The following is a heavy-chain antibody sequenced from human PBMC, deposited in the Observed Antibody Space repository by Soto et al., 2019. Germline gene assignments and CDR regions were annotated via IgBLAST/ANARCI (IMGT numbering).Heavy chain of an antibody. D-gene: IGHD3-16*01. CDR3: ASEGVRGMDV. J-gene: IGHJ6*02. Sequence: QVQLVQSGAEVKKPGASVKVSCKASGYTFTSYDINWVRQATGQGLEWMGWMNPNSANTGYAQKCQDRVTMTRNTSIGTAYRELSSLSSEDTAVYYCASEGVRGMDVWGQGTTVTVSS. V-gene: IGHV1-8*01. CDR2: MNPNSANT. CDR1: GYTFTSYD.